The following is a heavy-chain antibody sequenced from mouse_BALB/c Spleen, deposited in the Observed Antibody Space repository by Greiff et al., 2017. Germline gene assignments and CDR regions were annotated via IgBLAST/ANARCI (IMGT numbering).Heavy chain of an antibody. CDR1: GFTFSSYA. V-gene: IGHV5-6-5*01. CDR3: ARGGTDRIVSY. CDR2: ISSGGST. J-gene: IGHJ3*01. D-gene: IGHD2-14*01. Sequence: EVQLMESGGGLVKPGGSLKLSCAASGFTFSSYAMSWVRQTPEKRLEWVASISSGGSTYYPDSVKGRFTISRDNARNILYLQMSSLRSEDTAKYYCARGGTDRIVSYWGQGTLVTGSA.